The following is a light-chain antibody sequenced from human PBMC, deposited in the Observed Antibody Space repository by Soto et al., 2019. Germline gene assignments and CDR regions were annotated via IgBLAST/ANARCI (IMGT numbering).Light chain of an antibody. CDR3: QQYGSSPAK. J-gene: IGKJ1*01. CDR2: GAS. Sequence: IVLTHSPGTLSLSPGERATLSCRSSQSVSSSYLAWYQQKPGQAPRLLIYGASSRATGIPDRFSGSGSGTDFTLTISRLEPEDFAVYYCQQYGSSPAKFGQGTKVDIK. CDR1: QSVSSSY. V-gene: IGKV3-20*01.